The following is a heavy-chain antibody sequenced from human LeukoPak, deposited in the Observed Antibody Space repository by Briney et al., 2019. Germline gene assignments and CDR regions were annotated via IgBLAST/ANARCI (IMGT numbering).Heavy chain of an antibody. CDR2: TKSKTEGGTT. V-gene: IGHV3-15*01. CDR3: TTDPPTY. Sequence: GGSLRLSCAASGFTFSNAWMSWVRQAPGKGLEWVGRTKSKTEGGTTDCAAPVKGRSTISRDDSKNTLYLTMNSLKTEDTAVYYCTTDPPTYWGQGSLVTVSS. J-gene: IGHJ4*02. CDR1: GFTFSNAW.